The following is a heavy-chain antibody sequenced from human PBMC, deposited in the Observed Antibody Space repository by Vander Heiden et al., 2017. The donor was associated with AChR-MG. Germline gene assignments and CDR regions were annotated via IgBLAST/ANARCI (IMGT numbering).Heavy chain of an antibody. CDR1: GSTFGSYA. CDR2: ISGSGGST. D-gene: IGHD1-26*01. V-gene: IGHV3-23*01. J-gene: IGHJ4*02. CDR3: AKDHEPLPWELADY. Sequence: VQLLASGGGLVQPGGSLRLSCAASGSTFGSYAMSWVRQAPGKGLGWVSAISGSGGSTYYADSVKGRFTISRDNSKNTLYLQMNSLRAEDTAVYYCAKDHEPLPWELADYWGQGTLVTVSS.